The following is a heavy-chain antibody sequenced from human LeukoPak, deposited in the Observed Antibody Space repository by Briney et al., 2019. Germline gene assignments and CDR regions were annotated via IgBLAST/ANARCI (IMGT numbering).Heavy chain of an antibody. J-gene: IGHJ4*02. V-gene: IGHV3-23*01. CDR3: AKDGYCSSTSCHRAYYFDY. CDR1: GFTFSSYA. D-gene: IGHD2-2*03. CDR2: ISGSGGST. Sequence: PGGSLRLSCAASGFTFSSYAMSWVRQAPGKGLEWVSAISGSGGSTYYADSVKGRFTISRDNSKNTLYLQMNSLRAEDTAVYYCAKDGYCSSTSCHRAYYFDYWGQGTLVTVSS.